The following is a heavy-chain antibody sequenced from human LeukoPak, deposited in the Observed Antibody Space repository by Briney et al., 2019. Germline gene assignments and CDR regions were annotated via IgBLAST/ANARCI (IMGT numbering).Heavy chain of an antibody. CDR1: GYTFSSYY. J-gene: IGHJ4*02. V-gene: IGHV1-46*01. Sequence: GASVKVSFKASGYTFSSYYMHWGGQAPGKGLEGMGIINPSGGSTSYAQKFQGRVTMTRDMSTSTVYMELSSLRSEDTAVYYCARRGGYSSSIHDFDYWGQGTLVTVSS. CDR3: ARRGGYSSSIHDFDY. CDR2: INPSGGST. D-gene: IGHD6-6*01.